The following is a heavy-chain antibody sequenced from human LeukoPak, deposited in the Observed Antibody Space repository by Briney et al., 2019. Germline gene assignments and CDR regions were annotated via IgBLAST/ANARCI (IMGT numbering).Heavy chain of an antibody. Sequence: GGSLRLSCAASGFTISSYGMTWVRQAPGRGLEWVSSISGSSSYIYYADSVKGRFTISRDNAKDSLYLQMNSLRAEDTAVYYCAREEYSGSYYFDYWGQGTLVTVSS. CDR2: ISGSSSYI. CDR3: AREEYSGSYYFDY. D-gene: IGHD1-26*01. J-gene: IGHJ4*02. V-gene: IGHV3-21*01. CDR1: GFTISSYG.